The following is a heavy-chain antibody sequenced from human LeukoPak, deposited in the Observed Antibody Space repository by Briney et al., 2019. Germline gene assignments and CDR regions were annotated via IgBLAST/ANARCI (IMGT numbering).Heavy chain of an antibody. CDR2: ISANGDSK. J-gene: IGHJ4*02. CDR1: GFTFSNYA. Sequence: PGGSLRLSCAASGFTFSNYAMSWVRQALGKGLVWVSAISANGDSKYYADSVKGRFAISRDNSKNTLYVQMNSLRAEDTAIYYCARGGPTNRHGNLDSWGQGTLVTVSS. CDR3: ARGGPTNRHGNLDS. V-gene: IGHV3-23*01. D-gene: IGHD5-24*01.